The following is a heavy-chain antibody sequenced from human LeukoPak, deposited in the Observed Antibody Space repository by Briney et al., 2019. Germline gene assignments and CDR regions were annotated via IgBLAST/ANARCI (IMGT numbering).Heavy chain of an antibody. J-gene: IGHJ4*02. CDR3: AKDGPGWELSPGY. V-gene: IGHV3-23*01. CDR2: ISGSGGST. Sequence: PGGSLRLSCAASGFTFSSYGMSWVRQDPGKGLEWVSAISGSGGSTYYADSVKGRFTISRDNSKNTLYLQMNSLRAEDTAVYYCAKDGPGWELSPGYWGQGTLVTVSS. D-gene: IGHD1-26*01. CDR1: GFTFSSYG.